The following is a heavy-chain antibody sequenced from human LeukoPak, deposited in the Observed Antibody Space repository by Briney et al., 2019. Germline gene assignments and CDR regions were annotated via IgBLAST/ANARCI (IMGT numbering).Heavy chain of an antibody. D-gene: IGHD4-17*01. CDR3: ASSATVGY. J-gene: IGHJ4*02. CDR1: GYSISSGYY. V-gene: IGHV4-38-2*02. CDR2: IYHSGST. Sequence: SETLSLTCTVSGYSISSGYYWGWIRQPPGKGLEWIGSIYHSGSTYYNPSLKSRVTISVDTSKNQFSLKLSSVTAADTAVYYCASSATVGYWGQGTLVTVSS.